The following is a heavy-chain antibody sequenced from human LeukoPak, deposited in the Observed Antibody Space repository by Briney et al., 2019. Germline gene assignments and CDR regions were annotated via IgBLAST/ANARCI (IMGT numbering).Heavy chain of an antibody. V-gene: IGHV3-23*01. J-gene: IGHJ4*02. CDR2: ISGSGGST. D-gene: IGHD3-3*01. Sequence: GGSLRLSCAASGFTFSSYAMSWVRQAQGKGLEWVSAISGSGGSTYYADSVKGRFTISRDNSKNTLYLQMNSLRAEDTAVYYCAKVDLRFLEWLPLFDYWGQGTLVTVSS. CDR3: AKVDLRFLEWLPLFDY. CDR1: GFTFSSYA.